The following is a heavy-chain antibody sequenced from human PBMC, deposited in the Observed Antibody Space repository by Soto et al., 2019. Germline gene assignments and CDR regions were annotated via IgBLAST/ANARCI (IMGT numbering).Heavy chain of an antibody. J-gene: IGHJ6*02. Sequence: SLRLSCAASGFTFSSYGMHWVRQAPGKGLEWVAVISYDGSNKYYADSVKGRFTTSRDNSKNTLYLQMNSLRAEDTAVYYCAKDLVVVVPAAILGYYGMDVWGQGTTVTVSS. CDR1: GFTFSSYG. V-gene: IGHV3-30*18. D-gene: IGHD2-2*02. CDR3: AKDLVVVVPAAILGYYGMDV. CDR2: ISYDGSNK.